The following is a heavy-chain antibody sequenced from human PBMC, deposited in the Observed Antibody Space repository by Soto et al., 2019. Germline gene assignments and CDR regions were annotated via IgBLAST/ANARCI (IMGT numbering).Heavy chain of an antibody. CDR2: ISWNSGSI. Sequence: GGSLRLSCAASGFTFDDYAMHWVRQAPGKGLEWVSGISWNSGSIGYADSVKGRFTISRDNAKNSLYLQMNSLRAEDTALYYCAKVAGALVGGMDVWGQGTTVTVSS. CDR1: GFTFDDYA. J-gene: IGHJ6*02. D-gene: IGHD3-9*01. V-gene: IGHV3-9*01. CDR3: AKVAGALVGGMDV.